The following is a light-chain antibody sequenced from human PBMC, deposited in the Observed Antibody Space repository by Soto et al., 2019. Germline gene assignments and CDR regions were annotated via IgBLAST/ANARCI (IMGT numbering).Light chain of an antibody. CDR3: QSYDSSLSGYVV. CDR2: GNS. V-gene: IGLV1-40*01. J-gene: IGLJ2*01. CDR1: SSNIGAGYD. Sequence: QSVLTQPPSVSGAPGQRVTISCTGSSSNIGAGYDVHWYQQLPGTAPKLLIYGNSNRPSGVPDRFSGSKSGTSASLAITGLRAEDEADYYCQSYDSSLSGYVVFGGGTKVTFL.